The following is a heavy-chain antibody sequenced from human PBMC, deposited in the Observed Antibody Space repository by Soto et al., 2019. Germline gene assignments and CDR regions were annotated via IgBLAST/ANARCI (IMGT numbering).Heavy chain of an antibody. Sequence: GWSLRLSCAASGFTFDDYAMHWVRQTPGKGLEWVSGISWNSGRIGYADSVKGRFTISRDNAKNSLYLQMNSLRPEDTALYYCAKDIRGSSWFVDYWGQGTLVTVSS. CDR2: ISWNSGRI. D-gene: IGHD6-13*01. CDR3: AKDIRGSSWFVDY. CDR1: GFTFDDYA. J-gene: IGHJ4*02. V-gene: IGHV3-9*01.